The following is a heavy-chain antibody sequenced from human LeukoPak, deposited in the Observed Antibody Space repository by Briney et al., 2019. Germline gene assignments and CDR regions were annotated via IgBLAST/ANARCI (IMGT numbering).Heavy chain of an antibody. CDR2: IIPIFGTA. CDR1: GGTFSSYA. CDR3: ARGSRRDFWSGYSLDV. Sequence: SVKVSCKASGGTFSSYAISWVRQAPGQGLEWMGGIIPIFGTANYAQKFQGRVTITTDESTSTAYMELSSLRSEDTAVYYCARGSRRDFWSGYSLDVWGKGTTVTVPS. D-gene: IGHD3-3*01. V-gene: IGHV1-69*05. J-gene: IGHJ6*04.